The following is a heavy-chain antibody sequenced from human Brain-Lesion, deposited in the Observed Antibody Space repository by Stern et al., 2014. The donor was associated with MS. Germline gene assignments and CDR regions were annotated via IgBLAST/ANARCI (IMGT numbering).Heavy chain of an antibody. V-gene: IGHV5-51*03. Sequence: EVQLVESGAEVKKPGESLKISCEASGYLFDDYWIGWVRQMSGRGLELVAIIFPRDSNTSTSPSVQGQFPISAEKSISPAFLQWSSLKAADPAMYYCARSPATPSGYDRFDYWGQGALVTVSS. D-gene: IGHD5-12*01. CDR1: GYLFDDYW. CDR2: IFPRDSNT. J-gene: IGHJ4*02. CDR3: ARSPATPSGYDRFDY.